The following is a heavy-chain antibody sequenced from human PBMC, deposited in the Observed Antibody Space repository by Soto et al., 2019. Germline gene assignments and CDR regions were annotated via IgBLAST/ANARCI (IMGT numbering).Heavy chain of an antibody. V-gene: IGHV1-46*01. CDR3: ARQHSGSYYFDY. CDR1: GYTFTKFH. Sequence: ASVKVSCKASGYTFTKFHIHWVRQAPGQGLEWMGMIDPSGGVTRDAQRFQGRITMTSDTSTSSVYMELRGLTSEDTAVYYCARQHSGSYYFDYWGQGTPVTVSS. J-gene: IGHJ4*02. D-gene: IGHD1-26*01. CDR2: IDPSGGVT.